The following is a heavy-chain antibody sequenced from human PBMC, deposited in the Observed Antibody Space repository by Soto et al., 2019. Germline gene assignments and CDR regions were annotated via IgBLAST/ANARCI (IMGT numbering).Heavy chain of an antibody. CDR3: ARCGGDCYEIDY. CDR2: ISYDGSNK. Sequence: GGSLRLSCAASGFTFSSCAMHWVRQAPGKGLEWVAVISYDGSNKYYADSVKGRFTISRDNSKNTLYVQMNSLRAEDTAVYYCARCGGDCYEIDYWGQGTVVTVSS. D-gene: IGHD2-21*02. J-gene: IGHJ4*02. CDR1: GFTFSSCA. V-gene: IGHV3-30-3*01.